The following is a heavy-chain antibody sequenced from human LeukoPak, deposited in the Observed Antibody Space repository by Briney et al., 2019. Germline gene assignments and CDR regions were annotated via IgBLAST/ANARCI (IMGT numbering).Heavy chain of an antibody. CDR1: GYTFTGYY. CDR2: INPNSGGT. CDR3: ARDRPAAGNDGMDV. V-gene: IGHV1-2*02. D-gene: IGHD2-2*01. J-gene: IGHJ6*02. Sequence: GASVKVSCKASGYTFTGYYMHRVRQAPGQGLEWMGWINPNSGGTNYAQKFQGRVTMTRDTSISTAYMELSRLRSDDTAVYYCARDRPAAGNDGMDVWGQGTTVTVSS.